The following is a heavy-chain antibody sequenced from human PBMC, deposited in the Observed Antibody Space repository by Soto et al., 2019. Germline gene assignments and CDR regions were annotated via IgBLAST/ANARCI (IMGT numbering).Heavy chain of an antibody. V-gene: IGHV3-30*18. CDR1: GFTFSAYG. CDR2: ISHDGTNK. J-gene: IGHJ4*02. CDR3: AKDQGSSWYEIDY. D-gene: IGHD6-13*01. Sequence: GGSLRLSCEVSGFTFSAYGMHWVRQAPGKGLEWVAAISHDGTNKNYGDSVKGRFTISRDNSKKTLYLQMNSLRAEDTAVYYCAKDQGSSWYEIDYWGQGTLVTVSS.